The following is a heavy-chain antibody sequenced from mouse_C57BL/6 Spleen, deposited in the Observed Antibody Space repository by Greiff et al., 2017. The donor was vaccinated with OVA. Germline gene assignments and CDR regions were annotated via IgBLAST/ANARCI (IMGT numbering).Heavy chain of an antibody. V-gene: IGHV5-6*01. CDR2: ISSGGSYT. Sequence: EVQLVESGGDLVKPGGSLKLSCAASGFTFSSYGMSWVRQTPDKRLEWVATISSGGSYTYYPASVKGRFTISRDNAKNSLYLQMSSLQSEDTAMYYCERRWDGRYNFDYGGQGTTLTVSS. CDR1: GFTFSSYG. J-gene: IGHJ2*01. D-gene: IGHD2-14*01. CDR3: ERRWDGRYNFDY.